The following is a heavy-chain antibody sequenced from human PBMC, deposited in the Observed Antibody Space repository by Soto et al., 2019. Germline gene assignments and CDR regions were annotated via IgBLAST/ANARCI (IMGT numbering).Heavy chain of an antibody. D-gene: IGHD2-2*01. V-gene: IGHV4-34*01. J-gene: IGHJ6*02. CDR1: CGSFSGYY. CDR3: AREEVPQWFTRGYYGMDV. Sequence: SETLSLTCAGYCGSFSGYYWTWIRQPPGKGLEWIGDINHSGSTNYNSSLKSRVTISVDTSKNQLSLNLRSVTAADTAVYYCAREEVPQWFTRGYYGMDVWGQGTTVTVSS. CDR2: INHSGST.